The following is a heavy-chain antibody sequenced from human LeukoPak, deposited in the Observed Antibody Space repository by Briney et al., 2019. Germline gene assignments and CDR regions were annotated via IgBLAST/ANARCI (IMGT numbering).Heavy chain of an antibody. CDR2: IYSGGST. D-gene: IGHD5-12*01. V-gene: IGHV3-53*01. CDR1: GFIVSSNY. Sequence: SGGSLRLSCAASGFIVSSNYMSWVRQAPGKGLERVSVIYSGGSTYYADSVKGRFIISRDNSKNTLYLQMNSLRAEDTAVYYCARVLSSGYDVGYYFDYWGQGTLVTVSS. CDR3: ARVLSSGYDVGYYFDY. J-gene: IGHJ4*02.